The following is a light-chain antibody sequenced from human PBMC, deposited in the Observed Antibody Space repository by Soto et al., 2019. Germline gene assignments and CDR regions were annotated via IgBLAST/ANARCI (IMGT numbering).Light chain of an antibody. CDR2: GAS. CDR3: QQYNNWPPT. V-gene: IGKV3-15*01. CDR1: QSVSSN. J-gene: IGKJ2*01. Sequence: EIVMTQSPATLSVSPGERATLSCRASQSVSSNLAWYQQKPGQAPRLLIYGASTRATGIPARFSGSGSGTAFTLTISSLQSEDFAVYYCQQYNNWPPTFDQGTKLEIK.